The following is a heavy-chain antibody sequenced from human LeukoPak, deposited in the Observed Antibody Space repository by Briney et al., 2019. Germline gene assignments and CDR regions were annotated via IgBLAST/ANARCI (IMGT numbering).Heavy chain of an antibody. D-gene: IGHD2-15*01. V-gene: IGHV3-21*01. CDR1: GFTFSRYT. J-gene: IGHJ4*02. Sequence: TGGSLRLSCAGSGFTFSRYTFNWVRQAPGRGLEWVSAISGDSKYIYYTDSVKGRFTISRDNAKNSVFLQMNSLRAEDTAVYYCAREGSQFLGYCSGGSCLHPYYFDYWGQGTLVTVSS. CDR2: ISGDSKYI. CDR3: AREGSQFLGYCSGGSCLHPYYFDY.